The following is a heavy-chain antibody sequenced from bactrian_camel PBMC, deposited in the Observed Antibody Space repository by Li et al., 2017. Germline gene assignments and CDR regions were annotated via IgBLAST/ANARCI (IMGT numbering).Heavy chain of an antibody. CDR2: IDSDGTT. CDR3: AAEGRPSLAVGTCTTIGPAAN. J-gene: IGHJ4*01. CDR1: GYIDSSYC. D-gene: IGHD6*01. Sequence: HVQLVESGGGSVEVGGSLTLSCAASGYIDSSYCMAWFRQAPGKEREGVAAIDSDGTTSYAETVKGRFTISKDNAKATLYLQMNSLKPEDTAVYYCAAEGRPSLAVGTCTTIGPAANWGQGTQVTVS. V-gene: IGHV3S53*01.